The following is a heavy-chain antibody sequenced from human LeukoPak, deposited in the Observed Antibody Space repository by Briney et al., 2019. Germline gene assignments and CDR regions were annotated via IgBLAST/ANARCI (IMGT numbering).Heavy chain of an antibody. CDR2: ISSSSSYI. J-gene: IGHJ4*02. Sequence: GGSLSLSCAPSGFTFSSYSMNWVRHAPGKGLEWVSSISSSSSYIYYADSVKGRFTIPRDNAKNSLYLQMNSLRAEDTAVYYCARDWNSQGHWGQGTLVTVSS. V-gene: IGHV3-21*01. D-gene: IGHD1-7*01. CDR3: ARDWNSQGH. CDR1: GFTFSSYS.